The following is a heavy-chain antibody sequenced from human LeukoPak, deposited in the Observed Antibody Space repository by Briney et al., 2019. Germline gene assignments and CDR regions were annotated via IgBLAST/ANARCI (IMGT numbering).Heavy chain of an antibody. V-gene: IGHV3-21*05. D-gene: IGHD2-21*02. CDR2: ISSSSSYI. J-gene: IGHJ4*02. CDR1: GFTFSSYS. CDR3: ARTCGGDCWYFDY. Sequence: GGSLQISCAASGFTFSSYSMKWGRQAPGKGLEGVSYISSSSSYIYYADSVKGRFTISRDNAKNSLYLQMNSLRAEDTAVYYCARTCGGDCWYFDYWGQGTLVTVSS.